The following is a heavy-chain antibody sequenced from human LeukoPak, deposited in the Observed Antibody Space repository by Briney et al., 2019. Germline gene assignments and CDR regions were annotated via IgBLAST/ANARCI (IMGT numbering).Heavy chain of an antibody. CDR1: GFTFSSYG. J-gene: IGHJ3*02. Sequence: GRPLRLSCAASGFTFSSYGMHWVRQAPGKGLEWVAVTSNDGSNKDYGDSVKGRFTISRDNSKNTLYLQVNFLRVEDTAVYYCARKIAVAGSDAFDIWGQGTMVTVSS. V-gene: IGHV3-30*03. CDR2: TSNDGSNK. CDR3: ARKIAVAGSDAFDI. D-gene: IGHD6-19*01.